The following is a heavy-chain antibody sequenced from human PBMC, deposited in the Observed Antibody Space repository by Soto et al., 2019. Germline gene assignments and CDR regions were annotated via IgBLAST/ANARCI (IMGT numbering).Heavy chain of an antibody. CDR3: AKGAEGGAYYGVDV. J-gene: IGHJ6*02. D-gene: IGHD3-16*01. CDR1: GFTFSNYG. CDR2: ISYAGSNK. Sequence: QVQLVESGGGVVQPGRSLRLSCAASGFTFSNYGMHWVRQAPGKGLEWVALISYAGSNKYYADSVKGRFTISRDNSKNTLYLQMNSLRPEDTSIYYWAKGAEGGAYYGVDVWGQGTTVTVSS. V-gene: IGHV3-30*18.